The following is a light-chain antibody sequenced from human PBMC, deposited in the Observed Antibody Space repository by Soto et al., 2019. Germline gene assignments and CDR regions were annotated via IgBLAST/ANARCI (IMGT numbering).Light chain of an antibody. J-gene: IGKJ4*01. CDR2: DAS. V-gene: IGKV1-27*01. CDR1: QGISAY. CDR3: QQYDGAPLT. Sequence: DIQMTQSPSSLSASVGDRVTITCRATQGISAYLAWYQQKPGNVPKLLIYDASTLHSGVPARFSGSGSGTDFSLTISSLQPEDFATYYCQQYDGAPLTVRGGTTVQLK.